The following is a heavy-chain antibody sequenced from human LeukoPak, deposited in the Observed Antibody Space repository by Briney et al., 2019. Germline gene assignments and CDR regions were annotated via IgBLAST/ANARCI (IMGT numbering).Heavy chain of an antibody. V-gene: IGHV1-2*02. CDR2: INPNSGGT. Sequence: GASVKVSCKASGYTFTGYYMHWVRQAPGQGLEWMGWINPNSGGTNYAQKFQGRATMTRDTSISTAYMELSRLRSDDTAVYYCARDHETGHYYGSGSYYKRYFDYWGQGTLVTVSS. D-gene: IGHD3-10*01. CDR1: GYTFTGYY. CDR3: ARDHETGHYYGSGSYYKRYFDY. J-gene: IGHJ4*02.